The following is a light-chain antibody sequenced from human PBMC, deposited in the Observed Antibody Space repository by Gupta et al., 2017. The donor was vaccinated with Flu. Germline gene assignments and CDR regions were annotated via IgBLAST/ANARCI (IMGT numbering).Light chain of an antibody. CDR2: GVT. CDR1: SSDIGSHHY. CDR3: SSCISSSTLV. J-gene: IGLJ2*01. Sequence: QSAPTQPASVSASPVTSITISCTGTSSDIGSHHYVAWYQQHPGQAPKLLIYGVTNRPSGVSNRFSASKSGDTASLTISGLQAEDEADYYCSSCISSSTLVFGGGTKLTVL. V-gene: IGLV2-14*01.